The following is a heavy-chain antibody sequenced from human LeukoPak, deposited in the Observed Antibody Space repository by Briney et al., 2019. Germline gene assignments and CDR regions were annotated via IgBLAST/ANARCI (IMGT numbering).Heavy chain of an antibody. J-gene: IGHJ4*02. CDR3: ARDRYYYDNSGAGVPDN. CDR1: GFTFSSHW. Sequence: PGGSLRLSCAASGFTFSSHWMHWVRQAPGKGLVWVSRINSDGSTTTYADSVKGRFTISRDNANNTLYLQMNSLRAEDTAVYYCARDRYYYDNSGAGVPDNWGQGTLVTVSS. V-gene: IGHV3-74*01. D-gene: IGHD3-22*01. CDR2: INSDGSTT.